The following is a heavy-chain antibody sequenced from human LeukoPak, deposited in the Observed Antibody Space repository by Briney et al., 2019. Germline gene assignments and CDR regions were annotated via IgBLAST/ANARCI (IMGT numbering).Heavy chain of an antibody. Sequence: PQTLSLTCTVSGGSISSGDYYWSWIRQPPGKCLEWIGYIYYSGSTYYNPSLKSRVTISVDTSKNQFSLKLSSVTAADTAVYYCAREWLGEYTRYNWFDPWGQGTLVTVSS. V-gene: IGHV4-30-4*08. J-gene: IGHJ5*02. CDR2: IYYSGST. D-gene: IGHD3-10*01. CDR1: GGSISSGDYY. CDR3: AREWLGEYTRYNWFDP.